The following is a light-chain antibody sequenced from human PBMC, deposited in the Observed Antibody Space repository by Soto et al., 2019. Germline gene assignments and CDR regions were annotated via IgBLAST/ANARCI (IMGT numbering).Light chain of an antibody. Sequence: DIVMTQPPDSLAVSLGERATINCKSSQSVLYSSNNKNYLAWYQQKPGQPPKLLIYWASTRESGVPDRFSGSGSGTDFTRTISSLQAEDVAVYFCHQYYSPPYTFGQGTKLEIK. CDR3: HQYYSPPYT. J-gene: IGKJ2*01. V-gene: IGKV4-1*01. CDR1: QSVLYSSNNKNY. CDR2: WAS.